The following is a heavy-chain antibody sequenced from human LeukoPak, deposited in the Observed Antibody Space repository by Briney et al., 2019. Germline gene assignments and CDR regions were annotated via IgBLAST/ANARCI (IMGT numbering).Heavy chain of an antibody. CDR3: AKGPDYNYNSMGYFDY. D-gene: IGHD5-24*01. CDR2: ISGSGGST. Sequence: RGSLRLSCAASGFTFSSYAMSWVRQAPGKGLEWVSGISGSGGSTYYADSVKGRFTISRDNSKNTLYLQMNSLRAEDTAVYYCAKGPDYNYNSMGYFDYWGQGTLVTVSS. V-gene: IGHV3-23*01. J-gene: IGHJ4*02. CDR1: GFTFSSYA.